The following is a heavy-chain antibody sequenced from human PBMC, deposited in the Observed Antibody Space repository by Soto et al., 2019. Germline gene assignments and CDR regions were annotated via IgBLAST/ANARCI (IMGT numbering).Heavy chain of an antibody. J-gene: IGHJ4*02. CDR2: ISGSGGST. CDR1: GFTFSSYA. V-gene: IGHV3-23*01. CDR3: AKDITIFGVVTRFDY. Sequence: GGSLSLSCAASGFTFSSYAMSWVRQAPGKGLEWVSAISGSGGSTYYADSVKGRFTISRDNSKNTLYLQMNSLRAEDTAVYYCAKDITIFGVVTRFDYWGQGTLVTVSS. D-gene: IGHD3-3*01.